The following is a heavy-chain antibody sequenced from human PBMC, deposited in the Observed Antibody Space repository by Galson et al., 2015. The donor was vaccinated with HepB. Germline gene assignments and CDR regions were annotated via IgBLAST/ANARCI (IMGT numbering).Heavy chain of an antibody. D-gene: IGHD3-22*01. Sequence: ATLSLTCTVSCSSVSSYYWNWLRQPPGKGLEWIGYIFYSGNTNYNPSLKSRVTISVDTSKNQFSLKLNTVTAADTAVYYCARDRYYYDNGGYYSHAFDIWGQGTVVTVSS. J-gene: IGHJ3*02. CDR3: ARDRYYYDNGGYYSHAFDI. V-gene: IGHV4-59*02. CDR1: CSSVSSYY. CDR2: IFYSGNT.